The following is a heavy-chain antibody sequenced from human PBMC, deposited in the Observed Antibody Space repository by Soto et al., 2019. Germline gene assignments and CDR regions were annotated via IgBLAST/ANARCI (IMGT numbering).Heavy chain of an antibody. CDR3: ARGTGDYFDY. CDR1: GGSFSGYY. D-gene: IGHD3-10*01. Sequence: PSETLSLTCAVYGGSFSGYYWSWIRQPPGKGLEWIGEINHSGSTNYNPSLKSRVTISVDTSKNQFSLKLSSVTAADTAVYYCARGTGDYFDYWGQGTLVTVSS. V-gene: IGHV4-34*01. CDR2: INHSGST. J-gene: IGHJ4*02.